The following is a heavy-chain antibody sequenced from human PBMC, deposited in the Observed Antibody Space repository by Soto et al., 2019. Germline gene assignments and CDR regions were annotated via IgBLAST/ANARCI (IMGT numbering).Heavy chain of an antibody. CDR2: IVVGSGNT. Sequence: SVKVSCKASAYSFSSYGITWVRQAPGQRLEWIGWIVVGSGNTNYAQKFQERVTITRDMSTSTAYMELSSLRSEDTAVYYCAAATGQLVPYYYYYGMDVWGQGTTVTVSS. V-gene: IGHV1-58*02. J-gene: IGHJ6*02. CDR1: AYSFSSYG. D-gene: IGHD6-6*01. CDR3: AAATGQLVPYYYYYGMDV.